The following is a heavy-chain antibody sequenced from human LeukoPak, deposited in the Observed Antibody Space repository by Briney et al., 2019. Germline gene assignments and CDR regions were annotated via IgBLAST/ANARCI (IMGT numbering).Heavy chain of an antibody. Sequence: SETLSLTCTVSGASISGSSHYFWGWIRQTPGKGLEWIGSIYYSGITYYTPSLKSRLTISVDTSKNQFSLKLSSVTAADTAVYYCARQIYGSGSYYLDYWGQGTLVTVSS. CDR1: GASISGSSHYF. CDR2: IYYSGIT. V-gene: IGHV4-39*01. CDR3: ARQIYGSGSYYLDY. J-gene: IGHJ4*02. D-gene: IGHD3-10*01.